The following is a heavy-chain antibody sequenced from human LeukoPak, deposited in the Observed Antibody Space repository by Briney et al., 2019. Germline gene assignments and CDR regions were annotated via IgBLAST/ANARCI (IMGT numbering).Heavy chain of an antibody. J-gene: IGHJ4*02. CDR2: ISGSGGST. Sequence: GGSLRLSCAASGFTFSSYAMHWVRQAPGKGLEWVSAISGSGGSTYYADSVKGRFTISRDNSKNTLYLQMNSLRAEDTAVYYCASARSRYSSGWYLPWGYWGQGTLVTVSS. CDR3: ASARSRYSSGWYLPWGY. D-gene: IGHD6-19*01. V-gene: IGHV3-23*01. CDR1: GFTFSSYA.